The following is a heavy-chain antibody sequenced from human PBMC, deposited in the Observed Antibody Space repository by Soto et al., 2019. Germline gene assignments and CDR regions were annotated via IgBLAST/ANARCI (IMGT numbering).Heavy chain of an antibody. CDR3: ARGSIAARPGPFDY. V-gene: IGHV1-69*13. Sequence: VKVSCKASGGTFSSYAISWVRQAPGQGLEWMGGIIPIFGTANYAQKFQGRVTITADESTSTAYLELSSLRSEDTAVYYCARGSIAARPGPFDYWGQGTLVTVSS. CDR2: IIPIFGTA. D-gene: IGHD6-6*01. J-gene: IGHJ4*02. CDR1: GGTFSSYA.